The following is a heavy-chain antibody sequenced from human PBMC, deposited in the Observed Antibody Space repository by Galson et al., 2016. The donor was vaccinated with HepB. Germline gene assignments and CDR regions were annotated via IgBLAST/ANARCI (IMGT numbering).Heavy chain of an antibody. Sequence: SVKVSCKASGGTFSYYAISWVRQAPGQGLEWMGGIIPIFGKADYAQKFQGRVTITADYSTSTAYMELSSLRSEDTAVYYCASRGARSCSGGICYECDYWGQGTLVTVSS. V-gene: IGHV1-69*13. CDR1: GGTFSYYA. D-gene: IGHD2-15*01. CDR3: ASRGARSCSGGICYECDY. CDR2: IIPIFGKA. J-gene: IGHJ4*02.